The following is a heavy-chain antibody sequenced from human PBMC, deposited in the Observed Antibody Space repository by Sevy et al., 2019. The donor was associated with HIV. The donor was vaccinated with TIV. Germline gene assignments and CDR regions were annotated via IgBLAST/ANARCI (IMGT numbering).Heavy chain of an antibody. D-gene: IGHD6-19*01. CDR1: GFTFGDYA. CDR3: TRDPTEGIAVAGNWCDP. CDR2: IRNKAYDGTT. V-gene: IGHV3-49*03. J-gene: IGHJ5*02. Sequence: GGSLRLSCKASGFTFGDYAMSWFRQAPGKGLEWVGFIRNKAYDGTTEYAASVKGRFTISRDDSKSIAYLQMNSLKTEDTAVYYCTRDPTEGIAVAGNWCDPWGQGTLVTVSS.